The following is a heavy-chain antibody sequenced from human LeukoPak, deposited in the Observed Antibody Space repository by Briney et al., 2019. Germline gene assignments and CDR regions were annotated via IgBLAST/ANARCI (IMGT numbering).Heavy chain of an antibody. V-gene: IGHV1-18*01. CDR3: ARVYSTNYYGSGDRPFLFDY. CDR1: GYTFTSYG. Sequence: RASVKVSCKASGYTFTSYGFSWVRQAPGQGHEWMGWISTYYGNTNYAQKLQDRVTMTTDTSTSTAYMELTSLRSDDTAVYYCARVYSTNYYGSGDRPFLFDYWGQGTVVTVSS. CDR2: ISTYYGNT. J-gene: IGHJ4*02. D-gene: IGHD3-10*01.